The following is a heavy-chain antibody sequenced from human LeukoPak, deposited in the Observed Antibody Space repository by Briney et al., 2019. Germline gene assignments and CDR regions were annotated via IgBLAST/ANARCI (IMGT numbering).Heavy chain of an antibody. D-gene: IGHD5-24*01. CDR3: ARVTTPRMAYDAFYI. J-gene: IGHJ3*02. Sequence: GWSLRLSCAASGFTFSSYAMHWAHQAPGKGLEYVSAISSNGGSTYYANSVKGRFTISRDNSKNTLYLQMGSLRAEDMAVYYCARVTTPRMAYDAFYIWGQGTMVTVSS. V-gene: IGHV3-64*01. CDR2: ISSNGGST. CDR1: GFTFSSYA.